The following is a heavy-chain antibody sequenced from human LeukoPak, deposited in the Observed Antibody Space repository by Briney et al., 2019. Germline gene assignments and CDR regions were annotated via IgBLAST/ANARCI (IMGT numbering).Heavy chain of an antibody. CDR2: IYYSGST. J-gene: IGHJ5*02. CDR3: ARDLGLGTSSGWFDP. V-gene: IGHV4-59*01. Sequence: NPSETLSLTCTVSGGSISSYYWSWIRQPPGKGLEWIGYIYYSGSTNYNPSLKSRVTISVDTSKNQFSLKLSSVTAADTAVYYCARDLGLGTSSGWFDPWGQGTLVTVSS. CDR1: GGSISSYY. D-gene: IGHD2-2*01.